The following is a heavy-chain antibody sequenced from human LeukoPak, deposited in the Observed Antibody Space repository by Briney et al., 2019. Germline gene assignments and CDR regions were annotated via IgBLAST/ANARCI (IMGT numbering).Heavy chain of an antibody. D-gene: IGHD2-21*01. V-gene: IGHV1-2*02. J-gene: IGHJ6*03. CDR1: GYTFTGYY. CDR2: INPNSGGT. CDR3: ACGSPTSYNYYYYYMDV. Sequence: ASVKVSCKASGYTFTGYYMHWVRQAPGQRLEWMGWINPNSGGTNYAQKFQGRVTMTRDTSISTAYMELSRLRSDDTAVYYCACGSPTSYNYYYYYMDVWGKGTTVTVSS.